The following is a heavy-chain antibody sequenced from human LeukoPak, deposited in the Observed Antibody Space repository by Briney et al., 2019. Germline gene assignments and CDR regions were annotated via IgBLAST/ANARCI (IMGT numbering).Heavy chain of an antibody. CDR3: AKDINREAAAGTPADY. J-gene: IGHJ4*02. CDR2: ISRNSGSI. CDR1: GFTFDDYA. Sequence: GRSLRLSCAASGFTFDDYAMHWVRQAPGKGLEWVSGISRNSGSIGYADSVKGRFTISRDNAKNSLYLQMNSLRAEDTALYYCAKDINREAAAGTPADYWGQGTLVTVSS. D-gene: IGHD6-13*01. V-gene: IGHV3-9*01.